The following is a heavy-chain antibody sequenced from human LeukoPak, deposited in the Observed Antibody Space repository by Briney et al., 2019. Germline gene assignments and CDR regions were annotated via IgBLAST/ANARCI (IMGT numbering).Heavy chain of an antibody. D-gene: IGHD1-26*01. CDR1: GYTFTIYG. J-gene: IGHJ4*02. CDR3: ARAVGAIPYYFDY. CDR2: ISAYNGDT. Sequence: ASVKVSCKASGYTFTIYGINWARQAPGQGLEWMGWISAYNGDTYYAQKLQGRVTMTTDTSTTTAYMELRSLGSDDTAVYYCARAVGAIPYYFDYWGQGTLVTVSS. V-gene: IGHV1-18*01.